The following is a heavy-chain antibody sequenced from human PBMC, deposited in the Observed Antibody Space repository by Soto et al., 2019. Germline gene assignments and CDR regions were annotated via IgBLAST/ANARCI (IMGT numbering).Heavy chain of an antibody. Sequence: ASVKVSCKASGYTFTSYYMHWVRQAPGQGLEWMGIINPSGGSTSYAQKFQGRVTMTRDTSTSTVYMELSSLRSEDTAVYYCTRKVRDYNFDYWGQGTLVTVSS. CDR3: TRKVRDYNFDY. CDR1: GYTFTSYY. V-gene: IGHV1-46*01. D-gene: IGHD4-17*01. J-gene: IGHJ4*02. CDR2: INPSGGST.